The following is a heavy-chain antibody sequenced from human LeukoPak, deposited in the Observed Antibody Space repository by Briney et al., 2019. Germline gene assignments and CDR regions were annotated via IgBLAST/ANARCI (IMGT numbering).Heavy chain of an antibody. CDR2: INPSGGST. J-gene: IGHJ5*02. V-gene: IGHV1-46*01. Sequence: AASVKVSCKASGYTFTSYYMHWVRQAPGQGLEWMGIINPSGGSTSYAQKFQGRVTMTRDTSISTAYMELSRLRSDDTAVYYCARARKQQLAPWGQGTLVTVSS. CDR1: GYTFTSYY. CDR3: ARARKQQLAP. D-gene: IGHD6-13*01.